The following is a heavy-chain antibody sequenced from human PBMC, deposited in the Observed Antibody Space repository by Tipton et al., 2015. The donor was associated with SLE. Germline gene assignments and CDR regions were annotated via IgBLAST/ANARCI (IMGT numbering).Heavy chain of an antibody. J-gene: IGHJ6*03. D-gene: IGHD4-23*01. Sequence: SLRLSCAASGFTFSSYSMNWVRQAPGKGLEWVSSISSSSSYIYYADSVKGRFTISRDNAKNTLYLQMNSLRAEDTAVYYCAKDRSVVTRDMDVWGKGTTVTVSS. CDR1: GFTFSSYS. CDR2: ISSSSSYI. V-gene: IGHV3-21*04. CDR3: AKDRSVVTRDMDV.